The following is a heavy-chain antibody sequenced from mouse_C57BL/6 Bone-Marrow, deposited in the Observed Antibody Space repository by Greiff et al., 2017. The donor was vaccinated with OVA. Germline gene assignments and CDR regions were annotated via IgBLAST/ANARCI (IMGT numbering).Heavy chain of an antibody. J-gene: IGHJ4*01. CDR3: ARKAYSNYLYAMDY. V-gene: IGHV5-2*03. CDR1: EYEFPSHD. Sequence: EVKLVESGGGLVQPGESLKLSCESNEYEFPSHDMSWVRKTPEKRLELVAAINSDGGSTYYPDTMERRFIISRDNTKKTLYLQMNRLRSEDTALDYCARKAYSNYLYAMDYWGQGTSVTVSS. CDR2: INSDGGST. D-gene: IGHD2-5*01.